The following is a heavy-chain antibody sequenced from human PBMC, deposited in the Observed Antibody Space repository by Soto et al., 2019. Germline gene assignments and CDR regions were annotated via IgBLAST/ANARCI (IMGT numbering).Heavy chain of an antibody. CDR2: IIPIFGTA. CDR3: ARDQYCGGDCHHRGMDV. Sequence: GASVKVSCKASGGTFSSYAISWVRQAPGQGLEWMGGIIPIFGTANYAQKFQGRVTITADESTSTAYMELSSLRSEDTAVYYCARDQYCGGDCHHRGMDVWGQGTTVTVSS. D-gene: IGHD2-21*02. V-gene: IGHV1-69*13. J-gene: IGHJ6*02. CDR1: GGTFSSYA.